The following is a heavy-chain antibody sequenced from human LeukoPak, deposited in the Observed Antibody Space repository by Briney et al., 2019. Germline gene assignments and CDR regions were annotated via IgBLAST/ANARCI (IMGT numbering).Heavy chain of an antibody. Sequence: PGGSLRLSCAASGFTFSSYAISWVRQAPGKGLEWVSAISGSGGSTYYADSVKGRFTISRDNSKNTLYLQMNSLRAEDTAVYYCAKVRTFYYDILTGYLDYWGQGNLVTVSS. CDR2: ISGSGGST. CDR3: AKVRTFYYDILTGYLDY. CDR1: GFTFSSYA. D-gene: IGHD3-9*01. V-gene: IGHV3-23*01. J-gene: IGHJ4*02.